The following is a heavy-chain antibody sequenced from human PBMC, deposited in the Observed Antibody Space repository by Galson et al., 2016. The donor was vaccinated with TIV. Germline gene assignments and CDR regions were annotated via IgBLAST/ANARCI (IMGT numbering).Heavy chain of an antibody. CDR1: GYSISIGYY. J-gene: IGHJ6*02. Sequence: ETLSLTCTVSGYSISIGYYWGWIRQPPGKGLEWIGNIYHTGSTYSNPSLRSRLTMSVDTSKNQFSLILNSVTAADTAVYYCARDCTSTTCHIYYYGMDVWGQGTTVTVSS. V-gene: IGHV4-38-2*02. CDR3: ARDCTSTTCHIYYYGMDV. CDR2: IYHTGST. D-gene: IGHD2-2*02.